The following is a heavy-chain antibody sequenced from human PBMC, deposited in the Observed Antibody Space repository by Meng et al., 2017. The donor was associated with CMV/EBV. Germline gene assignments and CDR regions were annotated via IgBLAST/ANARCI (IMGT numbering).Heavy chain of an antibody. D-gene: IGHD3-3*01. CDR2: TSSSNSYI. J-gene: IGHJ6*02. Sequence: GGSLSLSCAASGFTFSSYSMNWVRQAPGKGLEWVSSTSSSNSYIYYADSVKGRFTISRDNAKNSLYLQMNSLRAEDTAVYYCARESTIFGVVILNYYYYGRDVWGQGTTVTVSS. CDR1: GFTFSSYS. V-gene: IGHV3-21*01. CDR3: ARESTIFGVVILNYYYYGRDV.